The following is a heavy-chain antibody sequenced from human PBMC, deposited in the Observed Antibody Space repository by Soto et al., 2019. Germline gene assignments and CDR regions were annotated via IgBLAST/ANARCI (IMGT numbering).Heavy chain of an antibody. CDR3: ARGPRPSSAGTGAY. CDR1: GFDSSYYW. J-gene: IGHJ1*01. CDR2: IDPDGTTT. Sequence: PGGSLRLSCAPSGFDSSYYWIQWFRQSPGKGLEWVSRIDPDGTTTNYADSVKGRFSVSRDNAKKTIYLQMNSLTADDTALYYCARGPRPSSAGTGAYWGQGTLVSVSS. D-gene: IGHD1-1*01. V-gene: IGHV3-74*01.